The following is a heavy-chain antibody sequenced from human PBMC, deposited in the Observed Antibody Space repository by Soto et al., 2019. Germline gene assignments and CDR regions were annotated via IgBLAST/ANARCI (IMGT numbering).Heavy chain of an antibody. V-gene: IGHV3-7*01. Sequence: EVQLVESGGGLVPPGGSLRLSCAAPGFTFSNYWMSWVRQAPGKGLEWVANINQDGSEKYYVDSVKGRFTISRDNAKNSLYLQMNSLRAEDTAVYYCAINENWGQGTLVTVSS. CDR2: INQDGSEK. J-gene: IGHJ4*02. CDR1: GFTFSNYW. CDR3: AINEN.